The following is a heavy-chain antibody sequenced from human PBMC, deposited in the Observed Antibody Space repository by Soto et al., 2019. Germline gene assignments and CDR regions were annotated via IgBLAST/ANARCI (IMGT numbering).Heavy chain of an antibody. CDR2: IIPIFGTA. Sequence: ASVKVSCKASGGTFSSYAISWVRQAPGQGLEWMGGIIPIFGTAKYAQKFQGRVTITADESTSTAYMELSSLRSEDTAVYYCASITIFGSNAFDIWGQGTMVTVSS. J-gene: IGHJ3*02. V-gene: IGHV1-69*13. CDR1: GGTFSSYA. CDR3: ASITIFGSNAFDI. D-gene: IGHD3-3*01.